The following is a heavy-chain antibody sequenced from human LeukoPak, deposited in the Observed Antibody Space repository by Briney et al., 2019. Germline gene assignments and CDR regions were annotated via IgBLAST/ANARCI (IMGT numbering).Heavy chain of an antibody. CDR1: GGTFSSYT. CDR3: AREKTGTKYYFDY. J-gene: IGHJ4*02. Sequence: ASVKVSCKASGGTFSSYTISWVRQAPGQGLEWMGRIIPILGIANYAQKFQGRVTITADKSTSTAYMGLSSLRSEDTAVYYCAREKTGTKYYFDYWGQGTLVTVSS. CDR2: IIPILGIA. D-gene: IGHD1-7*01. V-gene: IGHV1-69*04.